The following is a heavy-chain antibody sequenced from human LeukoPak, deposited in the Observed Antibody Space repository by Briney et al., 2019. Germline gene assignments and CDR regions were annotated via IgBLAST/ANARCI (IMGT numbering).Heavy chain of an antibody. CDR1: GYSISSGYY. J-gene: IGHJ6*04. CDR3: ASYYASGVSAYNYYGMGV. V-gene: IGHV4-38-2*01. Sequence: PSETLSLTCAVSGYSISSGYYWGWIRQPPGKGLEWIGSMSHNRGTYYNPSLKSRVTISMDTSKNQFSLRLSSVTAADTAVYYCASYYASGVSAYNYYGMGVWGKGTTVTVSS. D-gene: IGHD3-10*01. CDR2: MSHNRGT.